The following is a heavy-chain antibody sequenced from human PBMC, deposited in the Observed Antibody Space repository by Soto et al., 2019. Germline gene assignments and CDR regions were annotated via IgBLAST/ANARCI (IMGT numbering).Heavy chain of an antibody. D-gene: IGHD1-26*01. V-gene: IGHV3-48*02. CDR2: ISSSSTI. CDR1: GFTFSSYS. CDR3: ARDPGGSYLAVWYYGMDV. Sequence: PGGSLRLSCAASGFTFSSYSMNWVRQAPGKGLEWVSYISSSSTIYYADSVKGRFTISRDNAKNSLYLQMNSLRDEDTAVYYCARDPGGSYLAVWYYGMDVWGQGTTVTVSS. J-gene: IGHJ6*02.